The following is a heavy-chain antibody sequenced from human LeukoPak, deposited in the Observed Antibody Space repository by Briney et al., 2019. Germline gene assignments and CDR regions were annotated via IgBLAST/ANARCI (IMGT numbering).Heavy chain of an antibody. CDR1: GYTFTGYY. Sequence: ASVKVSCKASGYTFTGYYMHWVRQAPGQGLEWMGWINPHSGGTNYAQKFQGRVTMTRDTSISTAYMELSRLRSDDTAVYYCARSLGISGLGYCSGGSCYCWGQGTLVTVSS. CDR2: INPHSGGT. D-gene: IGHD2-15*01. J-gene: IGHJ4*02. CDR3: ARSLGISGLGYCSGGSCYC. V-gene: IGHV1-2*02.